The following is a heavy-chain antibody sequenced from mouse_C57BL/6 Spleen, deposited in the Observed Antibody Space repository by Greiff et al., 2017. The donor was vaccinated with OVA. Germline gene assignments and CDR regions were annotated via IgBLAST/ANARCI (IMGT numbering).Heavy chain of an antibody. Sequence: EVMLVESGGGLVKPGGSLKLSCAASGFTFSDYGMHWVRQAPEKGLEWVAYISSGSSTIYYADTVKGRVTISRDNAKNTLFLQMTSLRSEDTAMYYCARENSGDYAMDYWGQGTSVTVSS. D-gene: IGHD3-2*02. CDR3: ARENSGDYAMDY. CDR1: GFTFSDYG. CDR2: ISSGSSTI. J-gene: IGHJ4*01. V-gene: IGHV5-17*01.